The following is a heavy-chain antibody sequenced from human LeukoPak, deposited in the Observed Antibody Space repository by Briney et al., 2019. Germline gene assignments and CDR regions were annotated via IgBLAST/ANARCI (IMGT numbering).Heavy chain of an antibody. D-gene: IGHD2-8*01. J-gene: IGHJ4*02. CDR3: ATNRGCSTTRCNRAFDY. Sequence: PGGSLRVSCAASGFKFSSYALDWVRQAPGKGLEWVAIISYDGNSEYYADTVKGRFTISRDNSNNTLYLEMSSVRPEDTATYYCATNRGCSTTRCNRAFDYWGQGTLVTVSS. CDR1: GFKFSSYA. CDR2: ISYDGNSE. V-gene: IGHV3-30-3*01.